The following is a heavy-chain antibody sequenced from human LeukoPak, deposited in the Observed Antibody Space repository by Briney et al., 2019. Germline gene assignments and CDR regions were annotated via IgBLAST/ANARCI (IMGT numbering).Heavy chain of an antibody. CDR1: GFTFSSYA. J-gene: IGHJ4*02. D-gene: IGHD2-2*01. V-gene: IGHV3-23*01. CDR2: ISGSGGST. Sequence: SGGSLRLSCAASGFTFSSYAMSWVRQAPGKGLEWVSAISGSGGSTYYADSVKGRFTISRDNSMNMLYLQMKSLRAEDTAVYYCAKCHRSTLCRNLDSWGQGTLVTVSS. CDR3: AKCHRSTLCRNLDS.